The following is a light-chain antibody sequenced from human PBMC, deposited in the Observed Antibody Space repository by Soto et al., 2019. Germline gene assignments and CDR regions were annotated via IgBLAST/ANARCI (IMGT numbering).Light chain of an antibody. Sequence: EVVLTQSPGTLSLSPGERATLSCRASQSVSSSYLAWYQQKPGQAPRLLIYGASTRSTGIPDRFSGSGSETDFTLTISRLEPEDFAVYYCQHYGYSPFTFGPGTKVDF. CDR2: GAS. CDR3: QHYGYSPFT. CDR1: QSVSSSY. V-gene: IGKV3-20*01. J-gene: IGKJ3*01.